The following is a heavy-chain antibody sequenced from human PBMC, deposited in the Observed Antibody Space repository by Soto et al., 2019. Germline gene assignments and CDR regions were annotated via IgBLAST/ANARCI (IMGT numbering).Heavy chain of an antibody. D-gene: IGHD6-19*01. CDR2: INPNSGGT. Sequence: WASVKVSCKASGYTFTSYAMHWVRQAPGQRLEWMGWINPNSGGTKYAEKFQGRVTMTRDTSISTAYVELSRLTSDDTAVYYCASAAVTGTAGLDFWGQGTLVTVSS. CDR3: ASAAVTGTAGLDF. J-gene: IGHJ4*02. V-gene: IGHV1-2*02. CDR1: GYTFTSYA.